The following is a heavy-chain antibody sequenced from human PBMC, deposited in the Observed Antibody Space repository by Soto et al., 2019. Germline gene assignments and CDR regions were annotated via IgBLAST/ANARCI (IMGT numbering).Heavy chain of an antibody. J-gene: IGHJ6*03. CDR1: GGSFSGYY. Sequence: TSETLSLTCAVYGGSFSGYYWSWIRQPPGKGLEWIGEINHSGSTNYNPSLKSRVTISVDTSKNQFSLKLSSVTAADTAVYYCARVRGSTVTTNQHNYYYYMDVWGKGTTVTVSS. D-gene: IGHD4-17*01. CDR3: ARVRGSTVTTNQHNYYYYMDV. V-gene: IGHV4-34*01. CDR2: INHSGST.